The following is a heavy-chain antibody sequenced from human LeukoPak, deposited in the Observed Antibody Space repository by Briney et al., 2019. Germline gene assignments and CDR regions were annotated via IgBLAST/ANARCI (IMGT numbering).Heavy chain of an antibody. CDR1: GGSISNYY. CDR3: ARRASSSWQFDY. J-gene: IGHJ4*02. CDR2: IYYTGST. D-gene: IGHD6-13*01. V-gene: IGHV4-59*08. Sequence: SETLSLTCTVSGGSISNYYWSWIRQPPGKGLEGIGYIYYTGSTNYNPSLKSRVSISVDTSKNQFSLKLTSVTAADTAVYYCARRASSSWQFDYGGQGTLVTVSS.